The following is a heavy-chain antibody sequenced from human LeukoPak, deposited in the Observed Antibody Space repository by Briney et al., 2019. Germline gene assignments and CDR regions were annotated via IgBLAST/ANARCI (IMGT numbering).Heavy chain of an antibody. Sequence: SETLSLTCAVYGGSFSGYYWSWIRQPPGKGLEWIGEINHSGSTNYNPSLKSRVTISVDTSKNQFSLNLSSVTAADTAVYYCARDLYEYQLRAAFDIWGQGTMVTVSS. D-gene: IGHD2-2*01. CDR2: INHSGST. CDR3: ARDLYEYQLRAAFDI. CDR1: GGSFSGYY. V-gene: IGHV4-34*01. J-gene: IGHJ3*02.